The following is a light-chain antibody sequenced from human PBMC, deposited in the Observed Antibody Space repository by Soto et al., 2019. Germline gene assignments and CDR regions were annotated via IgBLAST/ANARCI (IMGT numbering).Light chain of an antibody. V-gene: IGKV3-11*01. CDR2: DAS. Sequence: EIVLTQSPLTLALSPGERATLSCMSSQSVATYLAWYQQRPDQAPRLPIYDASHRATGIPDRFSASGSGTDFTLTISSLEPEDFAVYYYQQRNFGPPICTFGPGTKVEIK. J-gene: IGKJ2*02. CDR3: QQRNFGPPICT. CDR1: QSVATY.